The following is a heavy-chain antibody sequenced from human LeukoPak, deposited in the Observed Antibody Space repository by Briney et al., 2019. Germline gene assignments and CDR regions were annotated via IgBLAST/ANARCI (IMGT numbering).Heavy chain of an antibody. V-gene: IGHV3-21*01. Sequence: GGSLRLSCVASGFTFSYYSMNWVRQAPGKGLEWVSSISGTSKYIFYGDSVKGRFTVSRDNANNSLYLQMDSVRADDTAVYYCAREGLTSVIGLDSWGQGTLVTVSS. CDR1: GFTFSYYS. CDR2: ISGTSKYI. D-gene: IGHD2-21*02. CDR3: AREGLTSVIGLDS. J-gene: IGHJ5*01.